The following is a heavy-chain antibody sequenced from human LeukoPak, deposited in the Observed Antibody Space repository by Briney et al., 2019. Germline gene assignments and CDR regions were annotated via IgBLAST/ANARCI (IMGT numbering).Heavy chain of an antibody. CDR3: AKDLTEHRITIFGVVTIAPDAFDI. CDR1: GFTFSNYA. J-gene: IGHJ3*02. Sequence: PGGSLRLSCAASGFTFSNYAMHWVRQAPGKGLEWVAIISYDGSKKYHADSVKDRVTISRDNSKNTLYLQMNSLRAEDTAVYYCAKDLTEHRITIFGVVTIAPDAFDIWGQGTMVTVSS. D-gene: IGHD3-3*01. V-gene: IGHV3-30-3*01. CDR2: ISYDGSKK.